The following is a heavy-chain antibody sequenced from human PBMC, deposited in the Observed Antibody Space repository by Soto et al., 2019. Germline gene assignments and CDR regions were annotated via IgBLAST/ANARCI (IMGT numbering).Heavy chain of an antibody. V-gene: IGHV3-23*01. CDR1: GFTFSSYA. Sequence: EVQLLESGGGLVQPGGSLRLSCAASGFTFSSYAMSWVRQAPGKGLEWVSAISGSGGSTYYADSVKGRFTISRDNYKHALYLQMNSLRAEDTAVYYCAKEKLQQQLEYYFDYWGQGTLVTVSS. D-gene: IGHD6-13*01. J-gene: IGHJ4*02. CDR3: AKEKLQQQLEYYFDY. CDR2: ISGSGGST.